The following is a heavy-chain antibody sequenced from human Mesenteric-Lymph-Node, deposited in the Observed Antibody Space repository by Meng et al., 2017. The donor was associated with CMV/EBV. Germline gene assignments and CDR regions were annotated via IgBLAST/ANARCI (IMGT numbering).Heavy chain of an antibody. D-gene: IGHD7-27*01. V-gene: IGHV6-1*01. CDR2: TYYRSKWYN. CDR3: ARAPGAHPAFDY. CDR1: GDSVASNGAP. Sequence: SGDSVASNGAPWNWIRQSASRGLEWLGRTYYRSKWYNDYAVSVKSRMTINPDTSKNQFSLQLNSVTPEDTAVYYCARAPGAHPAFDYWGQGTLVTVSS. J-gene: IGHJ4*02.